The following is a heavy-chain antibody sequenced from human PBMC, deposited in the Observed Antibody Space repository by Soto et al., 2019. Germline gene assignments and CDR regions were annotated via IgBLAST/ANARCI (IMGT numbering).Heavy chain of an antibody. J-gene: IGHJ6*03. CDR3: AGGVPPALYSSGWVPGYYYYMDV. Sequence: QVQLVQSGAEVKKPGASVKVSCKASGYTFTSYGISWVRQAPGQGLEWMGWISAYNGNTNYAQKLQGRVTMTTDTSTSTAYMELRSLRSDDAAVYYCAGGVPPALYSSGWVPGYYYYMDVWGKGTTVTVSS. D-gene: IGHD6-19*01. CDR1: GYTFTSYG. CDR2: ISAYNGNT. V-gene: IGHV1-18*01.